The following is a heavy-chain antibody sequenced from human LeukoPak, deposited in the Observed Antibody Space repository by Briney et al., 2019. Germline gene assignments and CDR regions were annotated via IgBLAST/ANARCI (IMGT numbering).Heavy chain of an antibody. CDR1: GFTFSSYG. D-gene: IGHD6-13*01. V-gene: IGHV3-30*18. Sequence: PGGSLRLSCAASGFTFSSYGMHWVRQAPGKGLEWVAVISYDGSNKYYADSVKGRFTISRDNSKNTLYLQMNSLRAEDTAVYYCAKDRGIAAAATGYYGMDVWGQGTTVTVSS. CDR2: ISYDGSNK. J-gene: IGHJ6*02. CDR3: AKDRGIAAAATGYYGMDV.